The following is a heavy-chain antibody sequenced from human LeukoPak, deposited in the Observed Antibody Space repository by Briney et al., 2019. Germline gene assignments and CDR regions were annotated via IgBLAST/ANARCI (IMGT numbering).Heavy chain of an antibody. V-gene: IGHV4-39*01. J-gene: IGHJ4*02. CDR1: GGSISSSSYY. CDR2: IYYSGST. Sequence: TSETLSLTCTVSGGSISSSSYYWGWIRQPPGKGLEWIGSIYYSGSTYYNPSLKSRVTISVDTSKNQFSLKLSSVTAADTAVYYCARLYDFWSGPILDYWGQGTLVTVSS. D-gene: IGHD3-3*01. CDR3: ARLYDFWSGPILDY.